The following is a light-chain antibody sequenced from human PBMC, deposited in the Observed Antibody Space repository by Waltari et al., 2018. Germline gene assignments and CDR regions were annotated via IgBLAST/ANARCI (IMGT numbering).Light chain of an antibody. V-gene: IGKV2-28*01. CDR1: QSLLHSPGNTL. J-gene: IGKJ1*01. Sequence: DIVMTQSPLSLSVTPGEPASIACRSRQSLLHSPGNTLLDWYLQKPGQSPQLLIYLISNRASGVPDRFSGSGSGTDFTLKISRVEAEDVGVYFCMQARQTPWTFGQGTKVEIK. CDR3: MQARQTPWT. CDR2: LIS.